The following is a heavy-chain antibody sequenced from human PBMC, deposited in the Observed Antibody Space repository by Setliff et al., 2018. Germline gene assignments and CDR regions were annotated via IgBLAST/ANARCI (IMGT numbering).Heavy chain of an antibody. CDR1: GGPFSGAS. V-gene: IGHV4-59*01. CDR2: VYHSGTA. CDR3: ARDRSTVIRGVTSFFYYYMDV. Sequence: SETLSLTCTVSGGPFSGASIWSWIRQPPGKGLEFIGYVYHSGTAKYNPSLESRAAISVDSSKNQFSLKLRSVTAADTAVYYCARDRSTVIRGVTSFFYYYMDVWGGGTTVTVSS. J-gene: IGHJ6*03. D-gene: IGHD3-10*01.